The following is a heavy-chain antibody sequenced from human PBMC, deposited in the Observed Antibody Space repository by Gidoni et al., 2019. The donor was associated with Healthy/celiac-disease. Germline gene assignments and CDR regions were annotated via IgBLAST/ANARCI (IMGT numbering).Heavy chain of an antibody. V-gene: IGHV4-4*02. CDR1: GGSISSSNR. J-gene: IGHJ4*02. D-gene: IGHD6-19*01. Sequence: QVQPQESGPGLVKPSGTLSLTCAVSGGSISSSNRWSWVRQLPGKGLEWIGEIYHSGSTNYNPYLKSRVTISVDKDKNQFSLKLSCVTAADTAVYYCAGAFNPIAVAGEYYFDDWGQGTLVTVSS. CDR2: IYHSGST. CDR3: AGAFNPIAVAGEYYFDD.